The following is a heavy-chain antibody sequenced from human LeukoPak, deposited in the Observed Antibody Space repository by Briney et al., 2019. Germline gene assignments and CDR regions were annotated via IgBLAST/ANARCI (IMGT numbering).Heavy chain of an antibody. CDR2: IYTSGST. D-gene: IGHD3-22*01. CDR3: ARDMIVGGLGAFDI. Sequence: SQTLSLTCTVSGGSISSGSYYWSWIRQPAGTGLEWIGHIYTSGSTNYNPSLKSRVTISVDTSKNQFSLKLSSVTAADTAVYFCARDMIVGGLGAFDIWGQGTIVTVSS. CDR1: GGSISSGSYY. J-gene: IGHJ3*02. V-gene: IGHV4-61*09.